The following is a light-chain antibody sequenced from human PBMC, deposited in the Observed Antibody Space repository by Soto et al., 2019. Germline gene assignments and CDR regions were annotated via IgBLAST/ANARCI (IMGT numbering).Light chain of an antibody. V-gene: IGLV2-23*02. Sequence: QSALTQPASVSGSPGQSITISCIGTSSDVGNYELDSWYQQLPGKAPKLIIYEVTKRPSGVPNRFSGSKSGNTASLTISGLLAEDEADYHCCSFAGGSTYVVFGGGTKLTVL. CDR2: EVT. CDR3: CSFAGGSTYVV. J-gene: IGLJ2*01. CDR1: SSDVGNYEL.